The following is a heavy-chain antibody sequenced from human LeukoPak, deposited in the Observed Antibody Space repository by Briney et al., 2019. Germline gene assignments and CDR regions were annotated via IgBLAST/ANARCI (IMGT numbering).Heavy chain of an antibody. D-gene: IGHD4-17*01. Sequence: GGSLRLSCAASGFTFSSYWMSCVRQAPGKGLEWVANIKQDGSEKYYVDSVKGRFTISRDNAKNSLYLQMNSLRAEDTAVYYCARENGDYGYYYMDVWGKGTTVTVSS. CDR1: GFTFSSYW. V-gene: IGHV3-7*01. CDR2: IKQDGSEK. J-gene: IGHJ6*03. CDR3: ARENGDYGYYYMDV.